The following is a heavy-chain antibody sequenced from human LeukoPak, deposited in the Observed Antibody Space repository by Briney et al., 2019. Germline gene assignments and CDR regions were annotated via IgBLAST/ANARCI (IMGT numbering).Heavy chain of an antibody. D-gene: IGHD3-10*01. CDR3: AKNSFYYDSGSYFFDY. J-gene: IGHJ4*02. CDR1: GFTFSSYG. CDR2: ISGSGDST. Sequence: GGSLRLSCAASGFTFSSYGMSWVRQPPGKGLEWVSLISGSGDSTSYADSVKGRFTISRDISKNTLYLQMNSLRAEDTAVYYCAKNSFYYDSGSYFFDYWGQGTLVTVSS. V-gene: IGHV3-23*01.